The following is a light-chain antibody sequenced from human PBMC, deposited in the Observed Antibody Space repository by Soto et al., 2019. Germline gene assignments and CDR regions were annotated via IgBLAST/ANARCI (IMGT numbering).Light chain of an antibody. J-gene: IGKJ5*01. CDR1: HDIKDF. CDR3: QRYDSLPPP. V-gene: IGKV1-33*01. Sequence: DIQMTQSPSSLSASVGDRVTITCQASHDIKDFLNWFQEKPGKAPKLLIYDASNLQTGVPSRFSGIESRTHITFTSSSLQPEDIATYYCQRYDSLPPPFGQGTRLDIK. CDR2: DAS.